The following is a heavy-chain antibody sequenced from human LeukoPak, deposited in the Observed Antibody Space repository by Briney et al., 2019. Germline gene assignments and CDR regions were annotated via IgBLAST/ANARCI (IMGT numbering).Heavy chain of an antibody. Sequence: GGSRRLSCAASGFTFSSYGMHWVRQAPGKGMEWVAVIWYDGSNKYYADSVKGRFTISRDNSKNTLYLQMNSLRAEDTAVYYCARGHGFWSGFYYGMDVWGQGTTVTVSS. J-gene: IGHJ6*02. V-gene: IGHV3-33*01. CDR1: GFTFSSYG. D-gene: IGHD3-3*01. CDR3: ARGHGFWSGFYYGMDV. CDR2: IWYDGSNK.